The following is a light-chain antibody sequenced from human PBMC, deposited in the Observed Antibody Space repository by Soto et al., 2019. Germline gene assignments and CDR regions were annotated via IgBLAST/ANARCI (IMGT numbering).Light chain of an antibody. CDR3: QQYSSSPPLT. V-gene: IGKV3-20*01. J-gene: IGKJ4*01. Sequence: EIVMTQSPATLSLSPGERATLSCRASQSVGTNLAWYQQKPGQAPRLLIYGASSRATGIPDRFSGSGSGTDFTLTISRLEPEDFAVYYCQQYSSSPPLTFGGGTKVDI. CDR2: GAS. CDR1: QSVGTN.